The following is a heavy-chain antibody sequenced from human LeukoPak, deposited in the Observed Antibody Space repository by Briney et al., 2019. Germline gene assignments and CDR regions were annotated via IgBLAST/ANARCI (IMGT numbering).Heavy chain of an antibody. CDR1: GFPFRNAW. CDR3: ITDSRGY. V-gene: IGHV3-15*01. Sequence: GGSLRLSCAASGFPFRNAWLNWVRQAPGKGLEWVGRIKSNADGGTTDYAPPVKGRFTISRDESKNTLCLQMNGLKIEDTAVYYCITDSRGYWGQGTLVTVSS. CDR2: IKSNADGGTT. J-gene: IGHJ4*02.